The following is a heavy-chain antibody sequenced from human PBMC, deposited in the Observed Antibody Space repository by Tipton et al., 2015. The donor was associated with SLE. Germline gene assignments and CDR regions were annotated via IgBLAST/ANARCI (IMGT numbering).Heavy chain of an antibody. V-gene: IGHV4-61*02. CDR3: ARTKRGFDI. D-gene: IGHD2-8*01. CDR2: IHASGST. Sequence: TLSLTCTVSGGSIRSGDYYWSWIRQSAGKGLEWIGRIHASGSTNYNPSLKSRVTTSIDTSENQFSLKLSSVTAADTAVYYCARTKRGFDIWGQGTMVTVSS. J-gene: IGHJ3*02. CDR1: GGSIRSGDYY.